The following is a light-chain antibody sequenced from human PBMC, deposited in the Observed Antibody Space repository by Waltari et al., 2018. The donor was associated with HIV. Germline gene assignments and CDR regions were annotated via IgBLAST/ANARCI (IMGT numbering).Light chain of an antibody. V-gene: IGKV4-1*01. CDR2: WAS. J-gene: IGKJ4*01. CDR1: QRVLYNSNNKNY. CDR3: QQYYSTPLA. Sequence: DIVMTQSPDSLAVSLGERATINCKSSQRVLYNSNNKNYLAWYLQKPGQPPKLLIYWASTRESGVPDRFSGSGSGTDFTLTISSLQAEDVAVYYCQQYYSTPLAFGGGTKVEIK.